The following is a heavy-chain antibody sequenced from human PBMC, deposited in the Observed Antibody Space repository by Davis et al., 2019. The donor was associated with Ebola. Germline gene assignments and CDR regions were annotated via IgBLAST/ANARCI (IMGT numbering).Heavy chain of an antibody. CDR2: IWYDGSNK. CDR3: ARDQGGLRYFDWLPHSYYYGMDV. V-gene: IGHV3-33*01. Sequence: GESLKISCAASGFTFSSYGMHWVRQAPGKGLEWVAVIWYDGSNKYYADSVKGRFTISRDNSKNTLYLQMNSLRAEDTAVYYCARDQGGLRYFDWLPHSYYYGMDVWGQGTTVTVSS. J-gene: IGHJ6*02. CDR1: GFTFSSYG. D-gene: IGHD3-9*01.